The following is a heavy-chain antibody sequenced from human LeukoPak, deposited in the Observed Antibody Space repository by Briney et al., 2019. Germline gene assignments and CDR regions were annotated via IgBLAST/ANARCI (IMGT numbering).Heavy chain of an antibody. CDR1: GYTFTGYY. V-gene: IGHV1-2*02. CDR2: INPNSGGT. D-gene: IGHD3-10*01. J-gene: IGHJ4*02. Sequence: RASVKVSCKASGYTFTGYYMHWVRQAPGQGLEWMGWINPNSGGTNYAQKFQGRVTMTRDTSISTAYMELSRLRSDDTAVYYCAASRITMVRGVTRTTPFDYWGQGTLVTVSS. CDR3: AASRITMVRGVTRTTPFDY.